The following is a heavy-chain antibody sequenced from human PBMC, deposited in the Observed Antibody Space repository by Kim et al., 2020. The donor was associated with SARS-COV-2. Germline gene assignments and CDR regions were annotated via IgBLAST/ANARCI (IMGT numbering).Heavy chain of an antibody. CDR2: IIPIFGTA. V-gene: IGHV1-69*13. CDR1: GGTFSSYA. J-gene: IGHJ3*02. CDR3: ARGGAGGDAFDI. Sequence: SVKVSCKASGGTFSSYAISWVRQAPGQGLEWMGGIIPIFGTANYAQKFQDRVTITADESTSTAYMELSSLRSEDTAVYYCARGGAGGDAFDIWGQGTMVTVSS. D-gene: IGHD1-26*01.